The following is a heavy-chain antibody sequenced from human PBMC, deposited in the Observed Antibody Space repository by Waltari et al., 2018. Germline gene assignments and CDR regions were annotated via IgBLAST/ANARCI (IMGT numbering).Heavy chain of an antibody. CDR1: GYTFTSYA. CDR3: ARERIAAADSNAFDI. J-gene: IGHJ3*02. V-gene: IGHV1-3*01. CDR2: SNDGNGNT. D-gene: IGHD6-13*01. Sequence: QVQLVQSGAEVKKPGASVKVSCKASGYTFTSYAMHWVRQAPGQRLEWMGWSNDGNGNTKYSQKFQGRVTITRDTSARMAYMELSSLTSEDTAVYYCARERIAAADSNAFDIWGQGTMVTVS.